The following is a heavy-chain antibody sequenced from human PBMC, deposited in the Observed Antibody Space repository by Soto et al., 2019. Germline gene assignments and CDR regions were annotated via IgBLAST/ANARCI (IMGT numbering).Heavy chain of an antibody. D-gene: IGHD6-19*01. CDR3: ASGSFGYRSGINPGGFDY. Sequence: ASVKVSCKASGYTFTSYGISWVRQAPGQGLEWMGWISAYNGNTNYAQKLQGRVTMTTDTSTSTAYMELRSLRSDDTAVYYCASGSFGYRSGINPGGFDYWGQGTLVTVSS. J-gene: IGHJ4*02. V-gene: IGHV1-18*04. CDR1: GYTFTSYG. CDR2: ISAYNGNT.